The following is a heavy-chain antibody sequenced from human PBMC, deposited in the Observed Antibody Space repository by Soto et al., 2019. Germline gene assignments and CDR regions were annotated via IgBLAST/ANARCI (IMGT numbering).Heavy chain of an antibody. V-gene: IGHV4-30-4*01. J-gene: IGHJ6*02. CDR3: AREVAAHWGYYGMDV. CDR1: GGSISSGDYY. D-gene: IGHD6-13*01. CDR2: IYYSGST. Sequence: SETLSLTCTVSGGSISSGDYYWSWIHQPPGKGLEWIGYIYYSGSTYYNPSLKSRVTISVDTSKNQFSLKLSSVTAADTAVYYCAREVAAHWGYYGMDVWGQGTTVTVSS.